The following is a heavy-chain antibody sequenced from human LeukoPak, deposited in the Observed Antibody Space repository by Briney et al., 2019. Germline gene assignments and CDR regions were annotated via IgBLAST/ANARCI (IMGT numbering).Heavy chain of an antibody. CDR2: INHSGST. Sequence: PSETLSLTCAVYGGSFSGYYWSWIRQPPGKGLEWIGEINHSGSTNYSPSLKSRVTISVDTSKNQFSLKLSSVTAADTAVYYCARGAQGAAAHFDYWGQGTLVTVSS. CDR3: ARGAQGAAAHFDY. D-gene: IGHD6-13*01. V-gene: IGHV4-34*01. CDR1: GGSFSGYY. J-gene: IGHJ4*02.